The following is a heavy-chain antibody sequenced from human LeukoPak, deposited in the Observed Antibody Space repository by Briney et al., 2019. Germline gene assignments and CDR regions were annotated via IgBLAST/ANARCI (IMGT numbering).Heavy chain of an antibody. CDR2: IYSGGST. D-gene: IGHD2/OR15-2a*01. J-gene: IGHJ3*02. V-gene: IGHV3-66*01. CDR1: GFTVSSNY. Sequence: GGSLRLSCAASGFTVSSNYMTWVRQAPGKGLEWVSVIYSGGSTYYADSVKGRFTISRDNSKNTLYLQMNSLRAEDTAVYYCARGDGYYSNAFDIWGQGTMVTVSS. CDR3: ARGDGYYSNAFDI.